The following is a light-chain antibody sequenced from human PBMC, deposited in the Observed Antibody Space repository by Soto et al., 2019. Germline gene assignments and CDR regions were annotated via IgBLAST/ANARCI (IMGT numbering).Light chain of an antibody. CDR1: SSDVGGYDY. Sequence: QSALTQPASVSGSPGQSITISCTGTSSDVGGYDYVSWYQQHPGKAPKLMIYEVSNRPSGVSNRFSGSKSGNTASLTISGLQAEDEADYYCLSYTNINTRVFGGGTKLTVL. CDR3: LSYTNINTRV. J-gene: IGLJ3*02. V-gene: IGLV2-14*01. CDR2: EVS.